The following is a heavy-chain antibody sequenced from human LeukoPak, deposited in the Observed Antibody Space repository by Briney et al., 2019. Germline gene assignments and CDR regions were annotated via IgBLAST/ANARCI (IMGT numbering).Heavy chain of an antibody. CDR3: AREVLWFGEPYNWFDP. D-gene: IGHD3-10*01. J-gene: IGHJ5*02. V-gene: IGHV4-59*12. Sequence: PSETLSLTCTVSGGSISSYYWSWIRQPPGKGLEWIGYIYYSGSTNYNPSLKSRVTISVDRSKNQFSLKLSSVTAADTAVYYCAREVLWFGEPYNWFDPWGQGTLVTVSS. CDR2: IYYSGST. CDR1: GGSISSYY.